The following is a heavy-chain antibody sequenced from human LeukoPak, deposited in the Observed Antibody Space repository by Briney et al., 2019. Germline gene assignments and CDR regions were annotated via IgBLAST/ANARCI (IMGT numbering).Heavy chain of an antibody. V-gene: IGHV1-46*01. CDR2: INPSGGST. CDR1: GYTFTSYY. CDR3: ARVLGCSGGSCYDARFDP. J-gene: IGHJ5*02. D-gene: IGHD2-15*01. Sequence: VASVKVSCKASGYTFTSYYMHWVRQAPGQGLEWMGIINPSGGSTSYAQKFQGRVTMTRDTSTSTVYMELSSLRSEDTAVYYCARVLGCSGGSCYDARFDPWGQGTLVTVSS.